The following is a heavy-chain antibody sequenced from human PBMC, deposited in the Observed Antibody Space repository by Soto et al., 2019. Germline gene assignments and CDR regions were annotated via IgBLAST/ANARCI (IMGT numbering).Heavy chain of an antibody. Sequence: TGGSLRLSCAASGFPFSSYAMSWVRQAPGKGLEWVSAISGSGGSTYYADSVKGRFTISRDNSKNTLYLQMNSLRAEDTAVYYCAKEYGYTLGWYFDLWGRGTLVTVSS. J-gene: IGHJ2*01. D-gene: IGHD3-16*01. V-gene: IGHV3-23*01. CDR2: ISGSGGST. CDR3: AKEYGYTLGWYFDL. CDR1: GFPFSSYA.